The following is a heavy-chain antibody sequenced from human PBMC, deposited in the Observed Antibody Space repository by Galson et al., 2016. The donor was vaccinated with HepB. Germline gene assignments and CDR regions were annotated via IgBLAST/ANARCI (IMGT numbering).Heavy chain of an antibody. D-gene: IGHD2-21*02. CDR3: ARVRGGDSDFDY. J-gene: IGHJ4*01. CDR2: IYYGGNS. V-gene: IGHV4-39*07. Sequence: LSLTCSVSGGSISGSGQHWGWIRQPPGKGLEWIGTIYYGGNSYYNPSLKSRVTMSVDTSKDRFSLNLNSVTAANTAVYCCARVRGGDSDFDYWGLGTLVIVSS. CDR1: GGSISGSGQH.